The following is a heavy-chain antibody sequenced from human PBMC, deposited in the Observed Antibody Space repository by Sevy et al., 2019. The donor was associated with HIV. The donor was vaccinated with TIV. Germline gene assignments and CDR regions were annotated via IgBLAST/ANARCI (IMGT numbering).Heavy chain of an antibody. J-gene: IGHJ3*02. CDR2: ISFSSSCI. CDR3: AREVSSPGYYDIAGYGDEAFDI. Sequence: GGSLRLSCAASGFTFDTYTMNWVRQAPGKGLEWVSSISFSSSCIYEAGSVKGRFPISRDNAKSSRYLQMNSLRADDTAVYYCAREVSSPGYYDIAGYGDEAFDIWGQRTMVTVSS. D-gene: IGHD3-22*01. CDR1: GFTFDTYT. V-gene: IGHV3-21*01.